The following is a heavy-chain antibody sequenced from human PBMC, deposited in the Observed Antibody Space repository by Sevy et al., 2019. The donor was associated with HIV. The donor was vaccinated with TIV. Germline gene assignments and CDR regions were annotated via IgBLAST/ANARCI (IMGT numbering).Heavy chain of an antibody. CDR1: GFTFSNAW. D-gene: IGHD3-16*01. CDR3: TTDKDYDYVWGSSDYFDY. J-gene: IGHJ4*02. Sequence: GGSLRLSCAASGFTFSNAWMSWVRQAPGKGLEWAGRIKSKTDGGTTDYAAPLKGRFTISRDDSKNTLYLQMNSLKTEDTAVYYCTTDKDYDYVWGSSDYFDYWGQGTLVTVSS. CDR2: IKSKTDGGTT. V-gene: IGHV3-15*01.